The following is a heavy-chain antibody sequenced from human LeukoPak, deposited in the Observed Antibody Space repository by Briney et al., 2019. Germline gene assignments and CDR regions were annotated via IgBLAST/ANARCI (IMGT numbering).Heavy chain of an antibody. D-gene: IGHD3-10*01. CDR2: IYYSGST. Sequence: SETLSLTCTVSGGSISSSSYYWGWIRQPPGKGLEWIGSIYYSGSTYYNPSLKSRVTISVDTSKNQCSLGLSSVTAADTAVYYCARRVDGSGPHDHWGQGTLVTVSS. CDR1: GGSISSSSYY. CDR3: ARRVDGSGPHDH. V-gene: IGHV4-39*01. J-gene: IGHJ4*02.